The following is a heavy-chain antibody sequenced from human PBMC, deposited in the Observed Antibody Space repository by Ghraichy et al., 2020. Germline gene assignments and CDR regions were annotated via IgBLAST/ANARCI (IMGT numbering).Heavy chain of an antibody. J-gene: IGHJ6*02. CDR3: ARASRVVRFYYYDGMDV. CDR2: ITSSSRSI. D-gene: IGHD4-23*01. Sequence: GGSLRLSCVGSGFTFSSYNMNWVRQSPGKGLEWVSYITSSSRSIFYADSVKGRFTISRDNAKNSLSLQMNSLTDEDTAVYYCARASRVVRFYYYDGMDVWGQGTTVTVSS. CDR1: GFTFSSYN. V-gene: IGHV3-48*02.